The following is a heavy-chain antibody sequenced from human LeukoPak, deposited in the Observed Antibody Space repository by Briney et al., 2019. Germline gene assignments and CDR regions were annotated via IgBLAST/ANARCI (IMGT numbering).Heavy chain of an antibody. D-gene: IGHD3-3*01. Sequence: PGRSLRLSCASSGYTFGDYGMVWVRQAPGKGLEWVAVIWYDGSNKYYTDSVKGRFTISRDNSKNTLYLQMNGLRAEDTAVYYCAWREHDALDIWGQGTKITVSS. V-gene: IGHV3-33*01. J-gene: IGHJ3*02. CDR1: GYTFGDYG. CDR3: AWREHDALDI. CDR2: IWYDGSNK.